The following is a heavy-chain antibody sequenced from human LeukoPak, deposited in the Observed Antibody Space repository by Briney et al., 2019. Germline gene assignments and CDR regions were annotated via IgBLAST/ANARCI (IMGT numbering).Heavy chain of an antibody. Sequence: PSETLSLTCTVSGGSISSSSYYWGWIRQPPGKGLEWIGSIYYSGITYYNPALKSRVTISVDTSKNQFSLKLSSGTAADTAVYYCPRHSSKRADRPGYFDPSGQGTLVTVSS. CDR3: PRHSSKRADRPGYFDP. CDR1: GGSISSSSYY. D-gene: IGHD5-12*01. CDR2: IYYSGIT. J-gene: IGHJ5*02. V-gene: IGHV4-39*01.